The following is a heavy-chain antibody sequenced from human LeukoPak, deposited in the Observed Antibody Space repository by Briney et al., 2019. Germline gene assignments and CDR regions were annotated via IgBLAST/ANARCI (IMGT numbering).Heavy chain of an antibody. Sequence: GGSLRLSCAASGFTFDDYGMSWVRQAPGKGLEWVSGINWNGGSTGYADSVKGRFTISRDNAKNSLYLQMNSLGAEDTALYYCARRSGRTNYYMDVWGKGTTVTVSS. V-gene: IGHV3-20*04. J-gene: IGHJ6*03. D-gene: IGHD6-19*01. CDR2: INWNGGST. CDR1: GFTFDDYG. CDR3: ARRSGRTNYYMDV.